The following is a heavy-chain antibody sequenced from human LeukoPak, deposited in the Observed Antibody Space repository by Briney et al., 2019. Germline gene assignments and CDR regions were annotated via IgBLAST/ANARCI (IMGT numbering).Heavy chain of an antibody. CDR1: GGSFSGYY. V-gene: IGHV4-34*01. CDR3: ARLSYFFSY. J-gene: IGHJ4*02. D-gene: IGHD3-10*01. CDR2: INHSGST. Sequence: SETLSLTCAVYGGSFSGYYWSWIRQPPGKGLEWIGEINHSGSTNYNPSLKSRVTISVDTSKNQFSLKLSSVTAADTAVYYCARLSYFFSYWGQGTLVTVSS.